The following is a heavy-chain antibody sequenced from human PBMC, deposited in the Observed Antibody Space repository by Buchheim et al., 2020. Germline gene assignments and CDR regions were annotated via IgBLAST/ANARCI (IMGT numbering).Heavy chain of an antibody. J-gene: IGHJ4*02. Sequence: EVHLVESGGGLVQPGGSLRLSCAASAFTFSTDNMDWIRQAPGKGLEWISYISSTSATIYYADSVKGRFTVSRDNAKNSLYLQMNSLRDEDTAVYYCATDRRIAPTGTFYYDSWGQGTL. CDR3: ATDRRIAPTGTFYYDS. V-gene: IGHV3-48*02. CDR2: ISSTSATI. CDR1: AFTFSTDN. D-gene: IGHD6-13*01.